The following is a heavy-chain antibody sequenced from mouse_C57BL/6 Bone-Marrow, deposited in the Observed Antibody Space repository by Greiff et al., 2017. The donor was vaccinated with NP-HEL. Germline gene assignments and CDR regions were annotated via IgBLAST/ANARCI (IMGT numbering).Heavy chain of an antibody. CDR3: ARVYYGTSAFDY. J-gene: IGHJ2*01. Sequence: EVQLVESGGGLVKPGGSLKLSCAASGFTFSSYAMSWVRQTPEKRLEWVATISDGGSYTYYPDNVKGRFTISRDNAKNNLYLQMSHLKSEDTAMYYWARVYYGTSAFDYWGQGTTLTVSS. D-gene: IGHD1-1*01. CDR1: GFTFSSYA. CDR2: ISDGGSYT. V-gene: IGHV5-4*01.